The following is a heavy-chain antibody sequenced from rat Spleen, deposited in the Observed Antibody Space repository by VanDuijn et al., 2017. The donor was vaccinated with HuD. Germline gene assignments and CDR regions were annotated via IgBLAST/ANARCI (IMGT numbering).Heavy chain of an antibody. D-gene: IGHD1-11*01. CDR3: ARAATLTPEGIWFAY. CDR2: INTDGDST. Sequence: EVQLVETGGDLVQPGRSLKLSCVASGFTFSGYWMYWLRQAPGKGLEWISSINTDGDSTFYPDSVKGRFTISRHNAENTVYLQMNSLRSEDTATYFCARAATLTPEGIWFAYWGQGVMVTVSS. J-gene: IGHJ2*01. V-gene: IGHV5-58*01. CDR1: GFTFSGYW.